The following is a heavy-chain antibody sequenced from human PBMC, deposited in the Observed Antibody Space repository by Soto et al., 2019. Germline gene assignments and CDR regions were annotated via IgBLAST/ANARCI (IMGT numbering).Heavy chain of an antibody. CDR1: GGSISSSSYY. V-gene: IGHV4-39*01. CDR2: IFYSGST. D-gene: IGHD7-27*01. Sequence: SETLSLTCTVSGGSISSSSYYWGWIRQPPGKGLEWIGSIFYSGSTYYNPSLKSRVTISVDTSKNQFSLKLSSVTAADTAVYYCVSGRKAMSPTGFDYWGQGTLVTVSS. CDR3: VSGRKAMSPTGFDY. J-gene: IGHJ4*02.